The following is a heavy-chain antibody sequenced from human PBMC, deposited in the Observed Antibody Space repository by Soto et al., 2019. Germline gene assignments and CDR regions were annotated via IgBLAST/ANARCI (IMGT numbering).Heavy chain of an antibody. Sequence: LSLTCAVSGASISGSYYYWAWLRQSPGKGPEWIGSVFYTGFTSYNPSLESRVSVSVDTSKSQFSLKLSAVTAAGTAVYYCATSQKGYNWNYFDHWGQGALVTVSS. CDR2: VFYTGFT. J-gene: IGHJ4*02. CDR1: GASISGSYYY. CDR3: ATSQKGYNWNYFDH. V-gene: IGHV4-39*01. D-gene: IGHD1-20*01.